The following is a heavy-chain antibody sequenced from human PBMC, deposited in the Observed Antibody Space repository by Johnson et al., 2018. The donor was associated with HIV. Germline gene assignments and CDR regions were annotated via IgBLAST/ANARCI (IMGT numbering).Heavy chain of an antibody. CDR3: AKDLETYGDLRRMDAFDI. CDR2: IRYDGSSQ. Sequence: VQLVESGGGVVQPGRSLRLSCAASGFTFSSYGMHWVRQAPGKGLEWVAFIRYDGSSQYFADSVKGRFTISRDNSKNTLYLQMNSLRTEDTAVYYCAKDLETYGDLRRMDAFDIWGQGTMVTVSS. D-gene: IGHD4-17*01. V-gene: IGHV3-30*02. J-gene: IGHJ3*02. CDR1: GFTFSSYG.